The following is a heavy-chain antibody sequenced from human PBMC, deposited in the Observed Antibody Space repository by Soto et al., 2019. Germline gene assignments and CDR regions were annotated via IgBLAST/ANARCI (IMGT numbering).Heavy chain of an antibody. CDR2: IYYSGST. V-gene: IGHV4-59*08. CDR1: GGSFSSYY. D-gene: IGHD2-2*01. J-gene: IGHJ6*03. CDR3: AGRDCSGTNCYYLDYYYMDV. Sequence: QLQLQESGPGLVRPSETLSLTSTVSGGSFSSYYWTWIRQSPGKGLEWIGYIYYSGSTDYNPSLRGRLAISIDTSKNQFSLRLNSMTAADTAVYYCAGRDCSGTNCYYLDYYYMDVWGKGTTVTVSS.